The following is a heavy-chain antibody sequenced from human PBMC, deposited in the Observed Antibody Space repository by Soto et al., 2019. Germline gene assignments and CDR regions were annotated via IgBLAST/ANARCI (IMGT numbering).Heavy chain of an antibody. CDR2: VSTYNGNT. J-gene: IGHJ6*02. Sequence: QVQLVQSGAEVKKPGASVEVSCKASGYTFTRYGINWVRQAPGQELEWMGWVSTYNGNTKYAQKVQGRVTMTTDRSTNTAYMELRSLSSDDTAVYYCTIGYGDYDLRYYEMDVWGQGTTVTVSS. D-gene: IGHD4-17*01. V-gene: IGHV1-18*01. CDR1: GYTFTRYG. CDR3: TIGYGDYDLRYYEMDV.